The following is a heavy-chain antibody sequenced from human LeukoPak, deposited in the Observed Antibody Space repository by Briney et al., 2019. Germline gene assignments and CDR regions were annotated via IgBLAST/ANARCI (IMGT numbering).Heavy chain of an antibody. V-gene: IGHV4-34*01. Sequence: SETLSLTCAVYGGSFSGYYWSWIRQPPGKGLEWIGEINHSGSTNYNPSLKSRVTISVDTSKNQFSLKLSSVTAADTAVYYRARRPRRSTGSGTRKATVIAFDIWGQGTMVTVSS. CDR1: GGSFSGYY. CDR2: INHSGST. J-gene: IGHJ3*02. CDR3: ARRPRRSTGSGTRKATVIAFDI. D-gene: IGHD3-10*01.